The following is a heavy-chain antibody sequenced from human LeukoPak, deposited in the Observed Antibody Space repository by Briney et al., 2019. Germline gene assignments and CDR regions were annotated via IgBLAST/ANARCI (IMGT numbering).Heavy chain of an antibody. D-gene: IGHD3-16*02. V-gene: IGHV4-61*02. CDR3: ARDFSYDYVWGSYRYGFYAFDI. Sequence: SETLSLTCTVSGGSISSDSYYWTWTRQPAGKGLEWIGRIYTTGSTNYNPSLKSRVTISVDTSKNQFSLKLSSVTAADTAVYYCARDFSYDYVWGSYRYGFYAFDIWGQGTMVTVSS. CDR2: IYTTGST. CDR1: GGSISSDSYY. J-gene: IGHJ3*02.